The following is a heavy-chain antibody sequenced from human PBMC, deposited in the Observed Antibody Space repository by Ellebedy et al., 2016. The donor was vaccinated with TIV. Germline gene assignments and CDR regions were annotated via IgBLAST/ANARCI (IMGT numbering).Heavy chain of an antibody. CDR2: IGGLDTAT. CDR1: GFTFSNYA. Sequence: GGSLRLSXAASGFTFSNYAMAWVRQAPGKGLEWISAIGGLDTATYYADSVKGRFTISRDSSRSTLYLQMNSLRAEDTAVYFCAKGRGSSVIDYHYFGMDVWGQGTTVTVSS. D-gene: IGHD2-21*01. CDR3: AKGRGSSVIDYHYFGMDV. J-gene: IGHJ6*02. V-gene: IGHV3-23*05.